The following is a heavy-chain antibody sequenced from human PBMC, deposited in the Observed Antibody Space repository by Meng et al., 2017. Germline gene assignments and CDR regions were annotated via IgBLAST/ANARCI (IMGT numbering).Heavy chain of an antibody. CDR3: ARDEDISAAGKLFGDY. D-gene: IGHD6-13*01. Sequence: QGHLGQCRPEVKKPGASVKLSCKPSGYPFAAYWIHWLRQAPGQGLEWMGRIDPNNDHSQYAQNFQGRVTMTSDTSISTVYMELNGLRSDDTAVYYCARDEDISAAGKLFGDYWGQGTLVTVSS. J-gene: IGHJ4*02. CDR1: GYPFAAYW. V-gene: IGHV1-2*06. CDR2: IDPNNDHS.